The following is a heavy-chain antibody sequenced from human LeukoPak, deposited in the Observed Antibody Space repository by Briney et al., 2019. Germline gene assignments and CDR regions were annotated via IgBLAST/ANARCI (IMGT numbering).Heavy chain of an antibody. V-gene: IGHV4-39*07. CDR2: IYYSGST. D-gene: IGHD3-3*01. Sequence: ASETLSLTCTVSGGSISSSSYYWGWIRQPPGKGLEWIGSIYYSGSTYYNPSLKSRVTISVDTSKNQFSLKLSSVTAADTAVYYCARDGSGDYDFWSGYYPFDYWGQGTLVTVSS. CDR3: ARDGSGDYDFWSGYYPFDY. J-gene: IGHJ4*02. CDR1: GGSISSSSYY.